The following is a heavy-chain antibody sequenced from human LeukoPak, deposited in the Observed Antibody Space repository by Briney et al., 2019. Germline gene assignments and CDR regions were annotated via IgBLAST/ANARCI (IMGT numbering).Heavy chain of an antibody. CDR1: GYTFTSYY. Sequence: ASVKVSCKASGYTFTSYYMDWVRQAPGQGLEWMGIINPSGGSTSYAQKFQGRVTMTRDTSTSTVYMELSSLRSEDTAVYYCARDHTGYYDILTGYPVYGMDVWGQGTTVTVSS. CDR2: INPSGGST. J-gene: IGHJ6*02. D-gene: IGHD3-9*01. V-gene: IGHV1-46*01. CDR3: ARDHTGYYDILTGYPVYGMDV.